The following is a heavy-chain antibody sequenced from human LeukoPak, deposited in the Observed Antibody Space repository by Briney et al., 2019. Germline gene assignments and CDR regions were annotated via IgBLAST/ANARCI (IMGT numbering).Heavy chain of an antibody. CDR2: IHPDDSDT. J-gene: IGHJ4*02. CDR3: ARQYGSGSYDY. Sequence: PGESLKVSRKGSGYSFTSYWIGWVRQMPGKGLECMGIIHPDDSDTRYSPSFQGQVTISADKSISTAYLQWSSLKASDTAMYYCARQYGSGSYDYWGQGTLVTVSS. V-gene: IGHV5-51*01. CDR1: GYSFTSYW. D-gene: IGHD3-10*01.